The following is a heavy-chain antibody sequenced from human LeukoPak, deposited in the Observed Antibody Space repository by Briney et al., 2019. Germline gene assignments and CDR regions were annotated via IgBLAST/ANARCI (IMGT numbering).Heavy chain of an antibody. J-gene: IGHJ3*02. D-gene: IGHD2-2*01. CDR1: GGSIICYY. CDR3: ARQSCSSTSCPHRNVFDI. CDR2: IYTSGST. Sequence: SETLSLTCTVSGGSIICYYWTWIRQPPGKGLEWIGYIYTSGSTNYTPSLKRRVTISVDMSKNQFSLQLSSVTAADTAVYYCARQSCSSTSCPHRNVFDIWGQGTMVTVSS. V-gene: IGHV4-4*09.